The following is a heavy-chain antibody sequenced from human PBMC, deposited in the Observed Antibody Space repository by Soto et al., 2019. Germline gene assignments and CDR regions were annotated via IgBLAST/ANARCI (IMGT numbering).Heavy chain of an antibody. J-gene: IGHJ4*02. CDR1: GGSISSSSNH. Sequence: PSETLSLTCTVSGGSISSSSNHWGRIRQPPGKGLEWIGNIYYSENTYYNPSLKSRVTISVDTSKNQFSLRLTSMTAADTAVYYCATHPPYGPLDHWGQGTLVTVSS. D-gene: IGHD4-17*01. CDR2: IYYSENT. V-gene: IGHV4-39*01. CDR3: ATHPPYGPLDH.